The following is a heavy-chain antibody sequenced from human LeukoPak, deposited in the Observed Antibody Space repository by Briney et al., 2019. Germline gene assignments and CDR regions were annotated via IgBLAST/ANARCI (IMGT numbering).Heavy chain of an antibody. CDR1: GYTFTGYY. Sequence: ASVKVSCKASGYTFTGYYMHWVRQAPGQGLEWMGRINPNSGGTNYAQKFQGRVTMTRDSSISTAYMELSRLRSDDTAVCYCARDRIVGNNWFDPWGQGTLVTVSS. D-gene: IGHD1-26*01. V-gene: IGHV1-2*06. CDR3: ARDRIVGNNWFDP. J-gene: IGHJ5*02. CDR2: INPNSGGT.